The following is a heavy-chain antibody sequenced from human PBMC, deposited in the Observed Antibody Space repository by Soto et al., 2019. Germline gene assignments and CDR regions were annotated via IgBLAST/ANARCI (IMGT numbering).Heavy chain of an antibody. V-gene: IGHV4-39*01. CDR1: GGSISSSSYY. D-gene: IGHD4-4*01. J-gene: IGHJ6*04. CDR3: ARCRVTRKSYYYYVMDV. CDR2: IYYSGST. Sequence: PSETLSLTCTVSGGSISSSSYYWVWIRQPPGKGLEWIGSIYYSGSTYYNPSLKSRVTISVDTSKNQFSLKLSSVTAADRAVYYCARCRVTRKSYYYYVMDVWGKGTTVTVSS.